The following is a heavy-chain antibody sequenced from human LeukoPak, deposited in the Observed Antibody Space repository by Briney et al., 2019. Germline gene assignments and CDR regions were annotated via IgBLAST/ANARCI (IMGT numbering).Heavy chain of an antibody. CDR2: IRYDGSNK. D-gene: IGHD3-22*01. V-gene: IGHV3-30*02. Sequence: GGSLRLSCAASGFTFSSYGMHWVRQAPGKGLEWVAFIRYDGSNKYYADSTKGRFTISRDNSKNTLYLQMNSLRAEDTAVYYCAKDRSSSGYYYYYFDSWGQGTLVTVSS. CDR3: AKDRSSSGYYYYYFDS. CDR1: GFTFSSYG. J-gene: IGHJ4*02.